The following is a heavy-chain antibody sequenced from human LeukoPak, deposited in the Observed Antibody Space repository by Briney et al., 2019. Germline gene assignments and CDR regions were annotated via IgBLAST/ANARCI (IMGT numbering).Heavy chain of an antibody. CDR2: IYHSGST. D-gene: IGHD2-8*01. V-gene: IGHV4-38-2*02. J-gene: IGHJ4*02. CDR3: ARGPHPFVPDDY. Sequence: SETLSLTCTVSGYSISSGYYWGWIRQPPGKGLEWIGSIYHSGSTYYNPSLKSRVTISVDTSKNQFSLKLSSVTAADTAVYYCARGPHPFVPDDYWGRGTLVTVSS. CDR1: GYSISSGYY.